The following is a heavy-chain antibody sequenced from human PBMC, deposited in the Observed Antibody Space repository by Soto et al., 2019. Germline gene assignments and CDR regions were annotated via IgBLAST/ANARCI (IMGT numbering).Heavy chain of an antibody. J-gene: IGHJ3*02. CDR1: GGTFSSYA. CDR3: ARRSVSYGSGISVYAFDI. CDR2: IIPIFGTA. Sequence: SVKVSCKASGGTFSSYAISWVRQAPGQGLEWMGGIIPIFGTANYAQKFQGRVTITADESTSTAYMELSSLIFEDTAVYYCARRSVSYGSGISVYAFDIWGQGTMVTVSS. D-gene: IGHD3-10*01. V-gene: IGHV1-69*13.